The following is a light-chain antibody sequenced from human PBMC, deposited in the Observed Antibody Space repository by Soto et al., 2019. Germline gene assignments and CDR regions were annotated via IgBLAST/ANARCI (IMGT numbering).Light chain of an antibody. CDR3: QHFGSSRGT. V-gene: IGKV1-5*03. Sequence: DIQLTQSPSFLSASVGDRVTITCRASQSISNWLAWYQQKPGTAPKVLIYKASTLESGVPSNFSGSGSGTDFTLTISRLEPEDFAVYYCQHFGSSRGTFGQGTKVDIK. J-gene: IGKJ1*01. CDR2: KAS. CDR1: QSISNW.